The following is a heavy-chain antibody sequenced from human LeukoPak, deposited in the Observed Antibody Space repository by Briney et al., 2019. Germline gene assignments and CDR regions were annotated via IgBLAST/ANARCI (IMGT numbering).Heavy chain of an antibody. J-gene: IGHJ4*02. CDR3: AQQYTSGWYTSEFHD. V-gene: IGHV3-23*01. CDR1: GFTFSSYW. CDR2: ISDSGGNT. Sequence: PGGSLRLSCAASGFTFSSYWMSWVRQAPGKGLEWVSAISDSGGNTCFADSVKGRFTISRDNSKNTLYLQMNSLRAEDTAVYYCAQQYTSGWYTSEFHDWGQGTLVTVSS. D-gene: IGHD6-19*01.